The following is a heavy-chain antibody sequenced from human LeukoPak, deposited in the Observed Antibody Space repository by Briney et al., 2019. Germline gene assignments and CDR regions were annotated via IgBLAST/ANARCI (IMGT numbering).Heavy chain of an antibody. D-gene: IGHD4/OR15-4a*01. CDR1: GGTFSSTV. J-gene: IGHJ4*02. V-gene: IGHV1-69*05. CDR3: ARDVFSRDPHYGGPVHD. Sequence: SVKVSCKASGGTFSSTVISWVRQAPGQGLEWMGGSTPIFGRTNYAQKFQGRVTITTDESTGTAYMEVSSLRSEDTAVYYCARDVFSRDPHYGGPVHDWGQGTLVTVSS. CDR2: STPIFGRT.